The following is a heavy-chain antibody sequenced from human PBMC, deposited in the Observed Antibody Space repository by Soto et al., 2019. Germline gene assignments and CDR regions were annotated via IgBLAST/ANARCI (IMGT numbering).Heavy chain of an antibody. Sequence: ASVKVSCKASGYTFTGYYMHWVRQAPGQGLEWMGWINPNSGGTNYAQKFQGRVTMTRDTSISTAYMELSRLRSDDTAVYYCAREEQLNYYYYGMHVSGPGTTVTVSS. CDR1: GYTFTGYY. J-gene: IGHJ6*02. CDR2: INPNSGGT. V-gene: IGHV1-2*02. CDR3: AREEQLNYYYYGMHV. D-gene: IGHD6-13*01.